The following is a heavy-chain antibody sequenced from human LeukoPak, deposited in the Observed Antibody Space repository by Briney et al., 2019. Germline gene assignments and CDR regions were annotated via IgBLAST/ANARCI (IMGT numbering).Heavy chain of an antibody. Sequence: GGSLRLSCAASGFTFSSYSMNWVRQAPGKGLEWVSSISSSSSYIYYADSVKGRFTISRDNAKNSLYLQMNSLRAEDTAVYYCARDAGTSSSWYGQFDYWGQGTLVIVSS. CDR3: ARDAGTSSSWYGQFDY. J-gene: IGHJ4*02. V-gene: IGHV3-21*01. D-gene: IGHD6-13*01. CDR1: GFTFSSYS. CDR2: ISSSSSYI.